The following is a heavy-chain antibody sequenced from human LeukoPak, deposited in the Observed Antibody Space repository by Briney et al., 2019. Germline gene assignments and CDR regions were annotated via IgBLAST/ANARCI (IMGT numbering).Heavy chain of an antibody. J-gene: IGHJ4*02. CDR2: ISSSSSYI. CDR3: ARGIPDY. V-gene: IGHV3-21*01. Sequence: GGSLRLPCAASGFAFSSYSMNWVRQAPGEGVEWVSSISSSSSYIYYAHSVKGRFTISRDNAKNSLYLQMNSLRAEDTAVYYCARGIPDYWGQGTLVTVSS. D-gene: IGHD2-21*01. CDR1: GFAFSSYS.